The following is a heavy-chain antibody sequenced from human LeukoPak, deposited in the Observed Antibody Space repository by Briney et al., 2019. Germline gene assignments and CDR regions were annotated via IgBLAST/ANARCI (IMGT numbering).Heavy chain of an antibody. CDR2: ISYDGSNK. CDR3: AHTSVSSSWYPYYFDY. D-gene: IGHD6-13*01. V-gene: IGHV3-30*04. J-gene: IGHJ4*02. Sequence: GRSLRLSCAASGFTFSSYAMHWVRQAPGKGLEWVPVISYDGSNKYYADSVKGRFTISRDNSKNTLYLQMNSLRAEDTAVYYCAHTSVSSSWYPYYFDYWGQGTLVTVSS. CDR1: GFTFSSYA.